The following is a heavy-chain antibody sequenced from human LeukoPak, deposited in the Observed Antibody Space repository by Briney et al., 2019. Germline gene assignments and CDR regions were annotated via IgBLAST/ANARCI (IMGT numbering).Heavy chain of an antibody. CDR1: GFTFSSYA. Sequence: GGSLRLSCAASGFTFSSYAMNWVRQAPGKGLEWVSLISGSGDSTDYADSVKGRFTISRDNSKNTLYLQINSLRADDTAVYYCAKRAVAGTGRGFDIWGQGTLVTVTS. J-gene: IGHJ3*02. CDR3: AKRAVAGTGRGFDI. V-gene: IGHV3-23*01. CDR2: ISGSGDST. D-gene: IGHD6-19*01.